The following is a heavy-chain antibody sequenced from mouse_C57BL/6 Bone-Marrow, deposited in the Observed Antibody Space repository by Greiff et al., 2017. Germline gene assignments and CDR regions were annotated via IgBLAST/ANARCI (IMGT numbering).Heavy chain of an antibody. Sequence: QVQLKQPGAELVKPGASVKLSCKASGYTFTSYWMHWVKQRPGQGLEWIGMIHPNSGSTNYNEKFKSKATLTVDKSSSTAYRQLSSLTSEDSAVYCGARRGGYGGYVDVWGTGTTVTVSS. J-gene: IGHJ1*03. V-gene: IGHV1-64*01. D-gene: IGHD2-2*01. CDR3: ARRGGYGGYVDV. CDR2: IHPNSGST. CDR1: GYTFTSYW.